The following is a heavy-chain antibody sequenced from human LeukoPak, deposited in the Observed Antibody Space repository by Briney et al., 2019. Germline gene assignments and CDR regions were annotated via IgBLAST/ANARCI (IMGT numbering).Heavy chain of an antibody. CDR1: GYTFTGYY. D-gene: IGHD3-10*01. CDR3: ARGAAGSRHHY. J-gene: IGHJ4*02. Sequence: ASVKVSCKASGYTFTGYYMHWVRQAPGQGLEWMGRINPNSGGTNYAQKVQGRVTMTRDTSISTAYMQPSRLRSDGTAVYYCARGAAGSRHHYWGQGTLVTVSS. CDR2: INPNSGGT. V-gene: IGHV1-2*06.